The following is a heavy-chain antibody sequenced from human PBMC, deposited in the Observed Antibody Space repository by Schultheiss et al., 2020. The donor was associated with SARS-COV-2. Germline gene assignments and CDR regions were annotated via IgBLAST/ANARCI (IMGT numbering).Heavy chain of an antibody. V-gene: IGHV3-21*01. D-gene: IGHD2-15*01. CDR3: ARDRCSGGSCYPDY. CDR1: GFTFITYE. J-gene: IGHJ4*02. Sequence: GGSLRLSCTASGFTFITYEMNWVRQAPGKGLEWVSSISSSSSYIYYADSMKGRFTISRDNAKNTLYLQMNSLRAEDTAVYYCARDRCSGGSCYPDYWGQGTLVTVSS. CDR2: ISSSSSYI.